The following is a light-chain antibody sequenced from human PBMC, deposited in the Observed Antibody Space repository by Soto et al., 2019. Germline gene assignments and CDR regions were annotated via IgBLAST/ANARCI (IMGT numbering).Light chain of an antibody. J-gene: IGKJ1*01. Sequence: EIVMTQSPATLSVSPGARATLSCRASQSVSSNLAWYQQKPGQAPRLLIYGASTRATGIPARFSGSGSGTEFTLAISSLQPEDFAVYYCQQYNNWPRTFGQGTKVDIK. CDR3: QQYNNWPRT. V-gene: IGKV3-15*01. CDR2: GAS. CDR1: QSVSSN.